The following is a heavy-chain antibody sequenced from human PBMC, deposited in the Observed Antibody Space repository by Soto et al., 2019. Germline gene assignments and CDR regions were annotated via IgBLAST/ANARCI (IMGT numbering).Heavy chain of an antibody. J-gene: IGHJ4*02. CDR2: ISYDGSNK. V-gene: IGHV3-30-3*01. CDR1: GFTFSSYA. CDR3: ARDLFLDTAMVGY. D-gene: IGHD5-18*01. Sequence: QVQLVESGGGVVQPGRSLRLSCAASGFTFSSYAMHWVRQAPGKGLEWVAVISYDGSNKYYADSVKGRFTISRDNSKNTLYLQMNSLRAEDTAVYYCARDLFLDTAMVGYWGQGTLVTVSS.